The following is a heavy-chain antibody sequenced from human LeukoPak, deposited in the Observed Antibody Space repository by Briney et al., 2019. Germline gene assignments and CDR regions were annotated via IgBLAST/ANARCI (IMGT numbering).Heavy chain of an antibody. CDR1: EYTFSDYY. Sequence: ASVKVSCKASEYTFSDYYIHWVRQAPGQGLEWMGWINPNSGGTKYAQKFHGRVTMTRDTSISTAYMELSRLRGDDTAVYYCASPSYYYDSSGYFSGGFPFDYWGQGTLVTVSS. D-gene: IGHD3-22*01. CDR2: INPNSGGT. CDR3: ASPSYYYDSSGYFSGGFPFDY. V-gene: IGHV1-2*02. J-gene: IGHJ4*02.